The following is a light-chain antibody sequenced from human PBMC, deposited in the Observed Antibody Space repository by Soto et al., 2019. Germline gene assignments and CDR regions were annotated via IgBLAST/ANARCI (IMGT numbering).Light chain of an antibody. Sequence: DVQMTHSASAMSAYVGDRVFITCQASQGISNYLDWFQQKRGKAPKRLXYAASSLQSGVPSRFRGSGSGTEFTLAISSLPPEEAATYYCLQHNSYPITSGQGTRLEIK. J-gene: IGKJ5*01. CDR3: LQHNSYPIT. V-gene: IGKV1-17*03. CDR2: AAS. CDR1: QGISNY.